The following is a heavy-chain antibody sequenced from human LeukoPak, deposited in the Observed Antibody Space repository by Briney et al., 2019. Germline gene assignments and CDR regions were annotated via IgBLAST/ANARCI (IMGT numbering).Heavy chain of an antibody. CDR1: GYTFTTYG. D-gene: IGHD4-11*01. CDR3: ASHRGDYSNYGD. CDR2: ISAYNGNT. Sequence: ASVKVSCKASGYTFTTYGISWVRQAPGQGLEWMGWISAYNGNTNYAQKLQGRVTMTTDTSTSTAYMELRSLRSDDTAVYYCASHRGDYSNYGDWGQGTLVTVSS. V-gene: IGHV1-18*01. J-gene: IGHJ4*02.